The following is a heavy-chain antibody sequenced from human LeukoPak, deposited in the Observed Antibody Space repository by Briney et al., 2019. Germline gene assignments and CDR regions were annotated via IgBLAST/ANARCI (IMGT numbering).Heavy chain of an antibody. V-gene: IGHV3-48*01. J-gene: IGHJ4*02. CDR1: GFTFSSYS. D-gene: IGHD2-2*01. Sequence: GGSLRLSCAASGFTFSSYSMNWVRQAPGKGLEWVSYISSSSSTIYYADSVKGRFTISRDNAKNSLYLQMNSLRAEDTAVYYCANHLACGSTSCPPFDDWGQGTLVTVSS. CDR3: ANHLACGSTSCPPFDD. CDR2: ISSSSSTI.